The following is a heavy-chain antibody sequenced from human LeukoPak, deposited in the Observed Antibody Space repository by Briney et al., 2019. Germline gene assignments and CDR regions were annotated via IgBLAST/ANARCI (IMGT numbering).Heavy chain of an antibody. J-gene: IGHJ5*02. D-gene: IGHD1-26*01. CDR1: GYTLTGYY. V-gene: IGHV1-2*02. CDR2: INPNSGGT. CDR3: ARLYSGSYYSDP. Sequence: ASVKVSCEASGYTLTGYYMHWVRQAPGQGLEWMGWINPNSGGTNYAQKFQGRVTMTRDTSISTAYMELSRLRSDDTAVYYCARLYSGSYYSDPWGQGTLVTVSS.